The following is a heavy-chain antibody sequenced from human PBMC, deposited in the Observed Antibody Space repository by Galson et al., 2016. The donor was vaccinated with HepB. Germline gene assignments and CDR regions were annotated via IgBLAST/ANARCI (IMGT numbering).Heavy chain of an antibody. CDR1: GASVAKGSYL. Sequence: TLSLTCAVAGASVAKGSYLWGWIRQPAGGGLEWLGRIYTTGSTNLNPSPKSRVKTSLDTSNNQSSLGLTSVTAADSATYYCVIEHIYSGYDPGYWGPGTLVIVSS. D-gene: IGHD6-25*01. CDR2: IYTTGST. V-gene: IGHV4-61*02. CDR3: VIEHIYSGYDPGY. J-gene: IGHJ4*02.